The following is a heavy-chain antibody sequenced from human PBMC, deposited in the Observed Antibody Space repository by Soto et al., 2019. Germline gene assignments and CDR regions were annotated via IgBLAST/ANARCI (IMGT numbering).Heavy chain of an antibody. V-gene: IGHV3-11*01. Sequence: QVQLVESGGGLVKAGGSLRLSCAASGFTFSDYYMSWIRQAPGKGLEWVSYISSSGSTIYYADSVKGRFTISRDNAKNSLDLQMNSLIAEDTAVDYSARYPRVTTGTGSWGQGTLVTVSS. J-gene: IGHJ4*02. D-gene: IGHD4-17*01. CDR2: ISSSGSTI. CDR1: GFTFSDYY. CDR3: ARYPRVTTGTGS.